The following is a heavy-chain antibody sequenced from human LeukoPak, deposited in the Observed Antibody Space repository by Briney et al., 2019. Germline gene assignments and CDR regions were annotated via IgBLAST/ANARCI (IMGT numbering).Heavy chain of an antibody. V-gene: IGHV3-66*01. CDR3: ARDLNTARFDY. D-gene: IGHD5-18*01. CDR1: GLTVSSNY. CDR2: IYGGGSP. J-gene: IGHJ4*02. Sequence: GGSLRLSCAASGLTVSSNYMNWVRQAPGKGLEWVSAIYGGGSPYYADPVKGRFTISRDNSKNTLYLQMNSLRAEDTAVYYCARDLNTARFDYWGQGTLVTVSS.